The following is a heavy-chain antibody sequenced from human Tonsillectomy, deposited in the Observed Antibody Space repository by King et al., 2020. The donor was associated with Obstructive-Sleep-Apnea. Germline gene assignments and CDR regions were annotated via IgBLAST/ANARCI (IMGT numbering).Heavy chain of an antibody. V-gene: IGHV2-26*01. Sequence: FTLQESGPVLVKPTETLTLTCTVSGFSLSNARMGVRWIRQPPGKALEWLAHIFSNDEKSYSTSLKSRLTISKDTSKSQVVLTMTNMDPVDTATYYCARTIFGVVIMAFDYWGQGTLVTVSS. CDR3: ARTIFGVVIMAFDY. CDR1: GFSLSNARMG. CDR2: IFSNDEK. J-gene: IGHJ4*02. D-gene: IGHD3-3*01.